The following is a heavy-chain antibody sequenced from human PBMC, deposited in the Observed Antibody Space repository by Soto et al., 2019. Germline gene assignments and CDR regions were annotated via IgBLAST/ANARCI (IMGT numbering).Heavy chain of an antibody. D-gene: IGHD1-7*01. J-gene: IGHJ5*02. CDR1: GGSISSYY. CDR2: IYTSGST. CDR3: ARDSGTDWNYGRFDP. Sequence: QVQLQESGPGLVKPSETLSLTCTVSGGSISSYYWSWIRQPAVKGLEWSGRIYTSGSTNYNPSRKSLVTLSGDTSKNQFSLKLSSVTAADTAVYYCARDSGTDWNYGRFDPWGQGTLVTVSS. V-gene: IGHV4-4*07.